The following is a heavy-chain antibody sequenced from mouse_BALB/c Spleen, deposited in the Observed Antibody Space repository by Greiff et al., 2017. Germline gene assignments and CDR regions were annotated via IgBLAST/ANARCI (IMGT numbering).Heavy chain of an antibody. D-gene: IGHD1-2*01. V-gene: IGHV14-3*02. Sequence: EVQLQQSGAELVKPGASVKLSCTASGFNIKDTYMHWVKQKPEQGLEWIGRIDPANGNTKYDPKFQGKATITADTSSNTAFLQLSSLTSEDTAVYCCARGHYYGAWFAYWGQGTLVTVSA. J-gene: IGHJ3*01. CDR2: IDPANGNT. CDR1: GFNIKDTY. CDR3: ARGHYYGAWFAY.